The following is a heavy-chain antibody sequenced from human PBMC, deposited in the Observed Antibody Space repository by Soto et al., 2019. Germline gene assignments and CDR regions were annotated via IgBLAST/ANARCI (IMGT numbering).Heavy chain of an antibody. D-gene: IGHD3-9*01. J-gene: IGHJ4*02. CDR1: GFTFSSYS. CDR3: ARDKDWAFDY. V-gene: IGHV3-48*04. Sequence: GGSLRLSCVASGFTFSSYSMVWVRQAPGKGLEWVSYIFVSSTTIYYADSVKGRFTVSRDNAKNSLFLLMNSLRAEGTAVYYCARDKDWAFDYWGQGTLVTVSS. CDR2: IFVSSTTI.